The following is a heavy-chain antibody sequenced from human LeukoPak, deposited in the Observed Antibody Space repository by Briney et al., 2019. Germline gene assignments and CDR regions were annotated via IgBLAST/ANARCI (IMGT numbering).Heavy chain of an antibody. CDR3: ARDSSHCSSTSCYLDY. V-gene: IGHV3-11*01. CDR1: GFTFRDYY. Sequence: GGSLRLSCTASGFTFRDYYMSWIRQAPGKGLEWVSYISSGGSTIYYADSVKGRFTNSRDNAKNSLYLQMNSLRAEDTAVYYCARDSSHCSSTSCYLDYWGQGTLVTVSS. J-gene: IGHJ4*02. D-gene: IGHD2-2*01. CDR2: ISSGGSTI.